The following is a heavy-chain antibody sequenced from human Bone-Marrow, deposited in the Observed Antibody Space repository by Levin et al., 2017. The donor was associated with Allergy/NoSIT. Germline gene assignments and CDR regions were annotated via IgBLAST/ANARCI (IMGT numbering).Heavy chain of an antibody. Sequence: LSLTCAASGFTFSDYYMSWIRQAPGKGLEWVSYISSSGSTIYYADSVKGRFTISRDNAKNSLYLQMNSLRAEDTAVYYCARCSWYSAECYYGMDVWGQGTTVTVSS. V-gene: IGHV3-11*01. CDR1: GFTFSDYY. CDR3: ARCSWYSAECYYGMDV. CDR2: ISSSGSTI. J-gene: IGHJ6*02. D-gene: IGHD6-13*01.